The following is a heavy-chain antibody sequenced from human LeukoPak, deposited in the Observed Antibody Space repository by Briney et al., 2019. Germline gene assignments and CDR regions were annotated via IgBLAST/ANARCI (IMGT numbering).Heavy chain of an antibody. J-gene: IGHJ4*02. V-gene: IGHV4-39*01. Sequence: PSETLSLTCTVSGGSIRSSSYYWGWIRQPPGRGLEWIGSIFYSGSTYYNPSIKSRVTISVDTSKNQFSLKLRSVTAADTAVYYCASTLTYYYGSGSYYIDCWGQGTLVTVSS. CDR3: ASTLTYYYGSGSYYIDC. CDR1: GGSIRSSSYY. CDR2: IFYSGST. D-gene: IGHD3-10*01.